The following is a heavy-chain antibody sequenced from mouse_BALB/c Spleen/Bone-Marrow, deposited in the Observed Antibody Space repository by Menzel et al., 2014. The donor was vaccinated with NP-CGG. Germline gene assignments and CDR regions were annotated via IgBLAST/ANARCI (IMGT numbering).Heavy chain of an antibody. CDR1: GLTFSSFG. Sequence: DVKLVESGGGLVQPGGSRKLSCVVSGLTFSSFGVHWVRQVPEKGLEWVAYINSDSRTIYYADTVKGRFTISRDNPKNTLFLQMTSLRSEDTAIYYCTRPYGYSYAMDYWSQGTSVTVSS. CDR2: INSDSRTI. V-gene: IGHV5-17*02. D-gene: IGHD2-2*01. CDR3: TRPYGYSYAMDY. J-gene: IGHJ4*01.